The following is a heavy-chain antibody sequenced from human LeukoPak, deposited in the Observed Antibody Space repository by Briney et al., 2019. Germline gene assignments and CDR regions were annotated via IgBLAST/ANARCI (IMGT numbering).Heavy chain of an antibody. CDR2: ISVYIGNT. V-gene: IGHV1-18*01. J-gene: IGHJ4*02. D-gene: IGHD6-13*01. Sequence: GASVKVSCKASGYTFTSYGISWVRQAPGQGLEWMGWISVYIGNTNYAQNFHGRVTVTTDASTSIAYMDLGSLRSDDTAVYYCARCCSSWYCLDYWGQGTLVTVSS. CDR1: GYTFTSYG. CDR3: ARCCSSWYCLDY.